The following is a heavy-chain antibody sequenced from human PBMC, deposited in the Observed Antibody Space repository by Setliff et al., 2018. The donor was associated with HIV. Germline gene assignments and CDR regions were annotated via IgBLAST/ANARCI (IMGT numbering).Heavy chain of an antibody. D-gene: IGHD2-15*01. CDR3: ARGGLGVVGAIDY. J-gene: IGHJ4*02. V-gene: IGHV4-34*01. CDR2: IIHSGGT. CDR1: GGSFSGYY. Sequence: PSETLSLTCAVYGGSFSGYYWPWIRQPPGRGLEWIGEIIHSGGTNYNRSLKSRVTISVDTSKNQFSLNLSSVTAADTAVYYCARGGLGVVGAIDYWSQGTLVTVSS.